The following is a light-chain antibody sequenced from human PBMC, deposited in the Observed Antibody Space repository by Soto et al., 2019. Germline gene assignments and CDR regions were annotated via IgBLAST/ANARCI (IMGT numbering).Light chain of an antibody. J-gene: IGKJ5*01. Sequence: IVMTQSPDSLAVSLGERATITCKSSQSLFFSFSNKTFLAWYQKKVGQAPRLLIYDASNRATGVPDRFSGSGSGTDFSLTISRLETEDFAVYQCQQYSSSPRTFGQGTRLEIK. CDR1: QSLFFSFSNKTF. V-gene: IGKV4-1*01. CDR3: QQYSSSPRT. CDR2: DAS.